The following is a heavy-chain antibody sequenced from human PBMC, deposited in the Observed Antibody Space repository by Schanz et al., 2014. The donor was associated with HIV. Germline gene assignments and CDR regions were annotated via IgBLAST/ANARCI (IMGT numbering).Heavy chain of an antibody. Sequence: VQLVESGGGLVEPGGSLRLSCAASGFTFTNAWMSWVRQAPGKGLEWVANIKQDGSEKYYVDSVKGRFTISRDNAKNSLYLQMNSLRAEDTAVYYCAREWATVTTLGDWGQGTLVTVSS. CDR2: IKQDGSEK. D-gene: IGHD4-17*01. CDR1: GFTFTNAW. V-gene: IGHV3-7*03. CDR3: AREWATVTTLGD. J-gene: IGHJ4*02.